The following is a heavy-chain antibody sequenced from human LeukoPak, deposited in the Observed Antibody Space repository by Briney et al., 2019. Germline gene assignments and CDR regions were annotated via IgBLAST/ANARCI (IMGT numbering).Heavy chain of an antibody. Sequence: GGSLRLSCAASGFTFSSYSMNWVRQAPGKGLEWVSSISSSSSYIYYADSVKGRFTISRDNAKNSLYLQMNSLRAEDTAVYYCARDSVGSWYSLNPPDYWGQGTLVAVSS. CDR1: GFTFSSYS. CDR2: ISSSSSYI. CDR3: ARDSVGSWYSLNPPDY. V-gene: IGHV3-21*01. J-gene: IGHJ4*02. D-gene: IGHD2-15*01.